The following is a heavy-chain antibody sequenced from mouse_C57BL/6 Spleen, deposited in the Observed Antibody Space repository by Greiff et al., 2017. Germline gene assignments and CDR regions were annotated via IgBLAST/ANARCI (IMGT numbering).Heavy chain of an antibody. D-gene: IGHD2-4*01. CDR1: GYAFTNYL. Sequence: QVQLQQSGAELVRPGTSVKVSCKASGYAFTNYLIEWVKQRPGQGLEWIGVINPGSGGTNYNEKFKGKATLTADQSSSTAYMQLSSLTSEDSAVYFCARWGYYDYGAFAYWGQGTLVTVSA. CDR2: INPGSGGT. CDR3: ARWGYYDYGAFAY. V-gene: IGHV1-54*01. J-gene: IGHJ3*01.